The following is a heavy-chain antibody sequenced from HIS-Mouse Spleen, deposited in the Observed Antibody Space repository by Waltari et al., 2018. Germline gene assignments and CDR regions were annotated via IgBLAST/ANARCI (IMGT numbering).Heavy chain of an antibody. CDR3: ARRLLTGDAFDI. Sequence: EVQLVQPGGGLVKPGGSLRLSCAASGFTFSSYSMNWVRQAPGKGLEWVSSISSSSSYIYYADSVKGRFTISRDNAKNSLYLQMNSLRAEDTAVYYCARRLLTGDAFDIWGQGTMVTVSS. V-gene: IGHV3-21*01. D-gene: IGHD7-27*01. CDR1: GFTFSSYS. CDR2: ISSSSSYI. J-gene: IGHJ3*02.